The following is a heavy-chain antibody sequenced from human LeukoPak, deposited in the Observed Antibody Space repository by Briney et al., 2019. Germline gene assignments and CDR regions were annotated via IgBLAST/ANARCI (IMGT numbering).Heavy chain of an antibody. V-gene: IGHV3-33*01. CDR3: AREVRSGGSGMAS. D-gene: IGHD3-10*01. J-gene: IGHJ5*02. Sequence: GRSLRLSCAASGFTFSSYGMHWVRQAPGKGLEWVAVIWYDGSNKYYADSVKGRFTISRDNSKNTLYLQMNSLRAEDTAVYYCAREVRSGGSGMASWGQGTLVTVSS. CDR1: GFTFSSYG. CDR2: IWYDGSNK.